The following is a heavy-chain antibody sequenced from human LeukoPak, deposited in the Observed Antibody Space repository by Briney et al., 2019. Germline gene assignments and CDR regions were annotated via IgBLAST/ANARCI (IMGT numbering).Heavy chain of an antibody. Sequence: GGSLRLSCAASGFTFSSYEMNWVRQAPGKGLEWVSYISSSGSGGITYYADSVKGRFTISRDNSNNTLYLQMNSLRAEDTAVYYCAKAPYYDSVYYFDYWGQGTLVTVSS. J-gene: IGHJ4*02. CDR2: ISSSGSGGIT. CDR1: GFTFSSYE. CDR3: AKAPYYDSVYYFDY. D-gene: IGHD3-3*01. V-gene: IGHV3-48*03.